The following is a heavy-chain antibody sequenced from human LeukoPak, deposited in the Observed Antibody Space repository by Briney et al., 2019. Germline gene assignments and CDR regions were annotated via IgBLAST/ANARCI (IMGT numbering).Heavy chain of an antibody. CDR1: GFTLSSYA. D-gene: IGHD3-10*01. Sequence: GGSLRLSCAASGFTLSSYAMSWVRQAPGKGLEWVSAISGSGGSTYYADSVKGRFTISRDNSKNTLYLQMNSLRAEDTAVYYCAKYDVLWFGELAGFDYWGQGTLVTVSS. V-gene: IGHV3-23*01. CDR3: AKYDVLWFGELAGFDY. CDR2: ISGSGGST. J-gene: IGHJ4*02.